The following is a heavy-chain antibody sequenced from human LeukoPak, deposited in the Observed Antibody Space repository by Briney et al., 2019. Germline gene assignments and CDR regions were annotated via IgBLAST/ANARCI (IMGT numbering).Heavy chain of an antibody. CDR3: ATYGGISYYYYYYMDV. J-gene: IGHJ6*03. D-gene: IGHD2-15*01. Sequence: GRSLRLSCAASGFTFSSYGMHWVRQAPGKGLEWVAFIRYDGSNKYYADSVKGRFTISRDNSKNTLYLQMNSLRAEDTAVYYCATYGGISYYYYYYMDVWGKGTTVTVSS. CDR2: IRYDGSNK. V-gene: IGHV3-30*02. CDR1: GFTFSSYG.